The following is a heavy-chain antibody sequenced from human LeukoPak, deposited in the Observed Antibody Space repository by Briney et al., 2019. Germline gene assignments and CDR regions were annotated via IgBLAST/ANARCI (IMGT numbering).Heavy chain of an antibody. V-gene: IGHV1-8*01. CDR1: GYTFTSYD. D-gene: IGHD1-26*01. J-gene: IGHJ4*02. CDR3: AGTPTRRGIVGARGYFDY. CDR2: MNPNSGNT. Sequence: ASVKVSCKASGYTFTSYDINWVRQATGQGLEWMGWMNPNSGNTGYAQKFQGRVTMTRNTSISTAYMELSSLRSEDTAVYYCAGTPTRRGIVGARGYFDYWGQGTLVTVSS.